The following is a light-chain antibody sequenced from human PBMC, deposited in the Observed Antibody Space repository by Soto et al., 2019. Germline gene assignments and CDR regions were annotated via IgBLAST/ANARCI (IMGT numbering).Light chain of an antibody. J-gene: IGKJ2*01. Sequence: EIVLTQSPATLSLSPGERATLSCRASQSVSSYLAWYQQKPGQAPRLLIYDASNRATGIPARLSGSGSGTDFNLTISSLEPEDFAVYYCQQRSNSPYTFGQGTKLEIK. CDR1: QSVSSY. V-gene: IGKV3-11*01. CDR2: DAS. CDR3: QQRSNSPYT.